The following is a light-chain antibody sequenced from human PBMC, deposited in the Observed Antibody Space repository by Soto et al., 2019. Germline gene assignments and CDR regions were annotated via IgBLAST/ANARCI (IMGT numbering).Light chain of an antibody. V-gene: IGLV2-14*01. J-gene: IGLJ1*01. CDR2: DVY. CDR1: SSDVGGFNY. Sequence: QSALTQPASVSGSPGQSITISCTGTSSDVGGFNYVSWYQQHPGKAPKLLIFDVYSRPSGISNCFSGSKSGNTASLTISGLQAEDEADYYCSSYTTSSSYVFGAGTKLTVL. CDR3: SSYTTSSSYV.